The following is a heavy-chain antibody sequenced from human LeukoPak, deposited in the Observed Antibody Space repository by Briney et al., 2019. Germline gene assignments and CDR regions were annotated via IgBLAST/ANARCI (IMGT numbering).Heavy chain of an antibody. CDR1: GFTFSSYS. D-gene: IGHD6-13*01. Sequence: GPLSLSCAASGFTFSSYSMNWVRQAPGKGLEWVSSISSSSSYIYYADSVKGRFTISRDNAKNSLYLQMNSLRAEDTAVYYCARSDSSSWYGGFWFDPWGQGTLVTVSS. CDR3: ARSDSSSWYGGFWFDP. V-gene: IGHV3-21*01. CDR2: ISSSSSYI. J-gene: IGHJ5*02.